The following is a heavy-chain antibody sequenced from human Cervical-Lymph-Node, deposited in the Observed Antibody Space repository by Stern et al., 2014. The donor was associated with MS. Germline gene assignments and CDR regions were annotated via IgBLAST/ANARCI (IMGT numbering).Heavy chain of an antibody. Sequence: EVQLVESGGGLVKPGGSRRLSCAASGFTFSRYSMNWVRQAPGKGLEWVSSISSSSSYIYYADSVKGRFTISRDNAKNSLYLQMNSLRAEDTAVYYCARGEGPTSDYWGQGTLVTVSS. CDR2: ISSSSSYI. J-gene: IGHJ4*02. CDR1: GFTFSRYS. V-gene: IGHV3-21*01. CDR3: ARGEGPTSDY. D-gene: IGHD1-1*01.